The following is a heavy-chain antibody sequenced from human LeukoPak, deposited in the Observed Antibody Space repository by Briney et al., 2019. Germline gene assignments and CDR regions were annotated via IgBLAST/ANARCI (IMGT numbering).Heavy chain of an antibody. Sequence: GASVKVSCKTSGDTFSNYAINWVRQAPGQGLEWMGGIIPIFGTVNYAQSFQGRLTITADEPTITAYMELSSLRSEDTAVYYCALEVYGSGSYYRQPFDYWGQGTLVTVSS. J-gene: IGHJ4*02. D-gene: IGHD3-10*01. CDR2: IIPIFGTV. V-gene: IGHV1-69*13. CDR1: GDTFSNYA. CDR3: ALEVYGSGSYYRQPFDY.